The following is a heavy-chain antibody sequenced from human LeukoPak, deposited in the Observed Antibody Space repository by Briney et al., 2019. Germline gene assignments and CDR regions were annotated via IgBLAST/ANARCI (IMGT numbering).Heavy chain of an antibody. J-gene: IGHJ4*02. CDR1: DFRDYY. V-gene: IGHV1-2*02. CDR2: INPKSGDT. Sequence: GASVKVSCKTSDFRDYYMNWVRHAPGQGLEWLGWINPKSGDTDYAQKIQGRVTMTRDTSISTAYMELSGLKPDDTAIYFCASGYSGYDLNYWGQGTQVTVSS. D-gene: IGHD5-12*01. CDR3: ASGYSGYDLNY.